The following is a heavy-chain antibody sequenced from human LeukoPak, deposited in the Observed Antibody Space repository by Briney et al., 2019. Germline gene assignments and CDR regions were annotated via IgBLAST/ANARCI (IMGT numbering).Heavy chain of an antibody. J-gene: IGHJ3*02. V-gene: IGHV3-30*18. D-gene: IGHD2-8*02. CDR3: ANLPVLFPILDSFNI. CDR2: ISYDGSNK. Sequence: GGSLRLSCAASGFTFSNYGMHWVRQAPGKGLEWVAVISYDGSNKYYADSVKGRFTISRDNSKNTLYLQMNSLRAEDTAVYYCANLPVLFPILDSFNIGAKGKMVTVS. CDR1: GFTFSNYG.